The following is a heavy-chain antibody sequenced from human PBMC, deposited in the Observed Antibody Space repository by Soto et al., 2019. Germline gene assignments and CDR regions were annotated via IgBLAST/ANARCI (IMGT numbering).Heavy chain of an antibody. CDR2: ISYDGSDN. J-gene: IGHJ4*02. CDR3: ARVPLQLHDDYFDH. CDR1: GFTFSSYT. Sequence: QVQLVESGGGVVQPGRSLRLSCAASGFTFSSYTMHWARQAPGKGLDWVAVISYDGSDNYYADSVKGRFTISRDNSKNTLYLQMNSLRPEDTAVYYCARVPLQLHDDYFDHWGQGTLVTVSS. V-gene: IGHV3-30-3*01. D-gene: IGHD2-21*02.